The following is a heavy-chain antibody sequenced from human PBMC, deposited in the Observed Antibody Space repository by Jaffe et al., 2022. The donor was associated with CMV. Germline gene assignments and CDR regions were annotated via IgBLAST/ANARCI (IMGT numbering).Heavy chain of an antibody. J-gene: IGHJ4*02. D-gene: IGHD6-13*01. CDR3: ARSSSWYIWYFHY. Sequence: QVQLQESGPGLVKPSETLSLTCTVSGGSMSGYYWSWIRQPPGRGLEWIGYINDSGSTNYNPSIKSRVSISVDTSKNQFSLKLSSVTAADTAIYYCARSSSWYIWYFHYWGQGTLVTVSS. V-gene: IGHV4-59*01. CDR2: INDSGST. CDR1: GGSMSGYY.